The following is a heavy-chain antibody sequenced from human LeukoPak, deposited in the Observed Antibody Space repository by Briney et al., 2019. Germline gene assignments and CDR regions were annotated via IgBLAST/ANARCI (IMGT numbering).Heavy chain of an antibody. V-gene: IGHV1-69*04. CDR1: GGTFSSYA. CDR3: ARSYALAAAGHGGFDP. Sequence: SVKVSCKASGGTFSSYAISWVRPAPGQGLEWMGRIIPILGIANYAQKFQGRVTITADKSTSTAYMELSSLRSEDTAVYYCARSYALAAAGHGGFDPWGQGTLVTVFS. J-gene: IGHJ5*02. CDR2: IIPILGIA. D-gene: IGHD6-13*01.